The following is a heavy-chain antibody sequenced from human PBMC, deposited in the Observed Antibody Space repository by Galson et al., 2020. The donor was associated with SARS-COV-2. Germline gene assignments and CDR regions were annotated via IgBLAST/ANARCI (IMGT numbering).Heavy chain of an antibody. D-gene: IGHD5-12*01. CDR3: ASHGSGYVD. Sequence: KGLQWVANINEDGSKMYYLDSVEGRFTISRDNAKNSLYLQMNSLGAEDTAVYYCASHGSGYVDWGQGTLVTVSS. CDR2: INEDGSKM. V-gene: IGHV3-7*01. J-gene: IGHJ4*02.